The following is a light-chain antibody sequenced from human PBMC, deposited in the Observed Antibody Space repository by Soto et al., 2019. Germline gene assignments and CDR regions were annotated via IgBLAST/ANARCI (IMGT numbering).Light chain of an antibody. Sequence: EIVMTQSPASLSVSPGERAALSCRASQSVGRNLAWYQQKPGETPRLLIYDAATRATGIPARFSGSGSGTEVTLTISSLQSEDFAVYYCQQYNNWPPWTFGQGTKVDIK. CDR1: QSVGRN. CDR3: QQYNNWPPWT. CDR2: DAA. J-gene: IGKJ1*01. V-gene: IGKV3-15*01.